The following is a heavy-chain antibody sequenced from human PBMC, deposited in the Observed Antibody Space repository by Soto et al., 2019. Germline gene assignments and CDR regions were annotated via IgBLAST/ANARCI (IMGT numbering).Heavy chain of an antibody. J-gene: IGHJ6*02. CDR3: SRGQGAAIGDYYYHGMDV. CDR2: IRSRANNYAT. V-gene: IGHV3-73*02. CDR1: GFIFSGSA. D-gene: IGHD2-2*02. Sequence: EVQLVESGGGLVQPGGSLKLSCTASGFIFSGSAIHWVRQASGKGLEWVGRIRSRANNYATSSAASVKGRFFFSRDDSKNTAYLQMNTLKTSDTAVYYCSRGQGAAIGDYYYHGMDVWGQETTVTVSS.